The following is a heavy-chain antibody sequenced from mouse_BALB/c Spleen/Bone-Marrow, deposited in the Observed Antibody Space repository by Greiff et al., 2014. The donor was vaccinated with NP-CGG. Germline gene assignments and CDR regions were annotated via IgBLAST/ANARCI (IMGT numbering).Heavy chain of an antibody. J-gene: IGHJ3*01. CDR2: IYPGSGNT. CDR1: GYTFTDYY. D-gene: IGHD2-10*02. V-gene: IGHV1-77*01. Sequence: VQLQQSGAELARPGASVKLSCKASGYTFTDYYINWVKQRTGQGLEWIGEIYPGSGNTYYNEKFKGKATLTADKSSSTAYMQLSSLTSEDAAVYFCARREYGNGGFADWGQGTLVTVSA. CDR3: ARREYGNGGFAD.